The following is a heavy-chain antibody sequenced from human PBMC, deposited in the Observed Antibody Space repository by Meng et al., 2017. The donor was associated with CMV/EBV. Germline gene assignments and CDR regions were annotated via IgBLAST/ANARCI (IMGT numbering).Heavy chain of an antibody. CDR1: GFTVSSNY. CDR3: ARGGGDYSGYDWGADY. CDR2: IYSGGST. V-gene: IGHV3-53*01. D-gene: IGHD5-12*01. Sequence: GESLKISCAASGFTVSSNYMSWVRQAPGKGLEWVSVIYSGGSTYYADSVKGRFTISRDNAKNTLYLQMNSLRAEDTAVYYCARGGGDYSGYDWGADYWGQGTLVTVSS. J-gene: IGHJ4*02.